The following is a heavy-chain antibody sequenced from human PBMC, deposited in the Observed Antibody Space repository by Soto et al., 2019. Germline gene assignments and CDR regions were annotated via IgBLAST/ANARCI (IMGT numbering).Heavy chain of an antibody. V-gene: IGHV3-30*18. CDR2: ISYDGSNK. CDR3: AKSVIAATNWFDP. CDR1: GFTFSNYV. J-gene: IGHJ5*02. Sequence: QVRLVESGGGVVQPGRSLGLSCAASGFTFSNYVIHWVRQAPGKGLEWVAGISYDGSNKYYADYVKGRFTISRDNSKNKLYLEMNSLRAEDTAVYHCAKSVIAATNWFDPWGQGTLVTVSS. D-gene: IGHD2-15*01.